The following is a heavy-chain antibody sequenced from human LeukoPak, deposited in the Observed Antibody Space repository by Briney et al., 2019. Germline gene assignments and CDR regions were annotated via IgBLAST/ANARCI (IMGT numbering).Heavy chain of an antibody. Sequence: ASVKASCKASGYTFTSYGTSWVRQAPGQGPEWMGWISGYDGNTNYAQKFQGRVTMTTDTSTSTAYMEVRGLRSDDTANYYCARDRSTAAHEYWGQGTLVTVSS. V-gene: IGHV1-18*01. CDR3: ARDRSTAAHEY. D-gene: IGHD2-2*01. J-gene: IGHJ4*02. CDR1: GYTFTSYG. CDR2: ISGYDGNT.